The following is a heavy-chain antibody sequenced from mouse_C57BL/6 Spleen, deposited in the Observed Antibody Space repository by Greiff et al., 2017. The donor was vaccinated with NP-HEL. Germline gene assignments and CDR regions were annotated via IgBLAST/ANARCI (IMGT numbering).Heavy chain of an antibody. J-gene: IGHJ2*01. Sequence: VQLQESGAELVRPGTSVKVSCKASGYAFTNYLIEWVKQRPGQGLEWIGVINPGSGGTNYNEKFKGKATLTADKSSSTAYMQLSSLTSEDSAVYFCARSRQRYYFDYWGQGTTLTVSS. CDR1: GYAFTNYL. V-gene: IGHV1-54*01. CDR3: ARSRQRYYFDY. D-gene: IGHD6-1*01. CDR2: INPGSGGT.